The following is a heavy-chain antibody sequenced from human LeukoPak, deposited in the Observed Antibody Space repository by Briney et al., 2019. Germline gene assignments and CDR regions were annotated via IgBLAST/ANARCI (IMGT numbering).Heavy chain of an antibody. J-gene: IGHJ4*02. V-gene: IGHV3-11*01. CDR1: GFTFSDYY. Sequence: GGSLRLSCAASGFTFSDYYMSWIRQAPGKGLEWVSYISSSGSTIYYADSVKGRFTISRDNAKNSLYLQMNSLRAEDTAVYYCARVRTSYGPSHRVTGDYWGQGTLVTVSS. CDR3: ARVRTSYGPSHRVTGDY. CDR2: ISSSGSTI. D-gene: IGHD2-8*02.